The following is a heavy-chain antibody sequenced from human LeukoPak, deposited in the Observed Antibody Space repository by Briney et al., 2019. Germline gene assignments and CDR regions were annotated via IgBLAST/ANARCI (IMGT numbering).Heavy chain of an antibody. Sequence: GGSLRLSCAASGFTVSSNYMSWVRQAPGKGLEWVSVIYSGGSTYYADSVKGRFTISRDNSKNTLYLQMNSLRAEDTAVYYCATNRIAAAGTGDYFDYWGQETLVTVSS. CDR2: IYSGGST. V-gene: IGHV3-66*02. D-gene: IGHD6-13*01. J-gene: IGHJ4*02. CDR1: GFTVSSNY. CDR3: ATNRIAAAGTGDYFDY.